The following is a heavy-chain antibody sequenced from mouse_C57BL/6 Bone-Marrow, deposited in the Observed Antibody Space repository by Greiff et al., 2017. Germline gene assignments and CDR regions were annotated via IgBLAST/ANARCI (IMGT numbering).Heavy chain of an antibody. CDR1: GYTFTSYW. CDR3: ASRGYYDYDGYYFDY. CDR2: IHPNSGST. Sequence: QVQLQQPGAELVKPGASVKLSCKASGYTFTSYWMHWVKQRPGQGLEWIGMIHPNSGSTNYNEKFKSKATLTVDKSSSTAYMQLSSLTSEDSAVYYCASRGYYDYDGYYFDYWGQGTTLTVSS. V-gene: IGHV1-64*01. D-gene: IGHD2-4*01. J-gene: IGHJ2*01.